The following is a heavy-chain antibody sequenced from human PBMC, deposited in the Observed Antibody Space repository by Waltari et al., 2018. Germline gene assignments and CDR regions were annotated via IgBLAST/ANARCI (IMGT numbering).Heavy chain of an antibody. V-gene: IGHV1-18*01. CDR2: SSAYNGNT. J-gene: IGHJ6*03. CDR3: ARVLAGYCSSTSCYRGGYYYYYMDV. CDR1: GYTFTSYG. D-gene: IGHD2-2*02. Sequence: QVQLVQSGAEVKKPGASVKVSCKASGYTFTSYGISWVRQAPGQGLEWMGWSSAYNGNTNYAQKLQGRVTMTTDTSTSTAYMELRSLRSDDTAVYYCARVLAGYCSSTSCYRGGYYYYYMDVWGKGTTVTISS.